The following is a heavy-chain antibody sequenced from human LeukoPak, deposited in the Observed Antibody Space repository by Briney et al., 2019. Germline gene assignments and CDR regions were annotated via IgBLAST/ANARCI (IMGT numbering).Heavy chain of an antibody. CDR2: INPNSGGT. Sequence: ASVKVSCKASGYTFTGYYMHWVRQAPGQGLEWMGWINPNSGGTNYAQKFQGRVTMTRDTSITTAYMELSGLRSDDTAVYYCARKAFGSSSWYVDFWGQGTLVTVSS. J-gene: IGHJ4*02. CDR3: ARKAFGSSSWYVDF. CDR1: GYTFTGYY. D-gene: IGHD6-13*01. V-gene: IGHV1-2*02.